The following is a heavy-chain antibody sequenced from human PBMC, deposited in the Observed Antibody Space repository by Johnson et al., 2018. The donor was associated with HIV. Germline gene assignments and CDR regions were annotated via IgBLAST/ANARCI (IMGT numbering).Heavy chain of an antibody. V-gene: IGHV3-30*03. CDR3: TTDVPGGPYYNAFDI. J-gene: IGHJ3*02. CDR1: GFTFSSYG. Sequence: QMQLVESGGGVAQPGRSLRLSCAASGFTFSSYGMHWVRQAPGKGLEWVAVISYDGSNKYYAASVKGRFTISRDDSKNTLYLQMNSLKTEDTALYYCTTDVPGGPYYNAFDIWGQGTMVTVSS. D-gene: IGHD1-26*01. CDR2: ISYDGSNK.